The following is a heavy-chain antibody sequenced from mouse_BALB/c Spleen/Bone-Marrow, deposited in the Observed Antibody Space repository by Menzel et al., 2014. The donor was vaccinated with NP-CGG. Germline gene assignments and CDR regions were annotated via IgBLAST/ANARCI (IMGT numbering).Heavy chain of an antibody. V-gene: IGHV7-3*02. CDR2: IRNKANGYTT. Sequence: EVKLVESGGGLVQPGGPLRLSCATSGFTFTDYYMRWVRQPPGKALEWLGFIRNKANGYTTEYSASVKGRFTISRDNSQSILYLQMNTLRAEDSATYYCARDDYYAMDYWGQGTSVTVSS. CDR1: GFTFTDYY. CDR3: ARDDYYAMDY. J-gene: IGHJ4*01.